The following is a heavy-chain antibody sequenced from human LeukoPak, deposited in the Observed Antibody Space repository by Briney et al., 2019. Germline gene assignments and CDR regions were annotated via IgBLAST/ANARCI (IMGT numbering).Heavy chain of an antibody. CDR1: GGSLSSYY. D-gene: IGHD3-16*02. CDR3: ACYPRGWNAFDI. Sequence: SETLSLTCTVSGGSLSSYYWSWIRQPPGKGLEWIGYIYYSGSTNYNPSLKSRVTISVDTSKNQFSLKLSSVTAADTAVYYCACYPRGWNAFDIWGQGTMVTVS. V-gene: IGHV4-59*01. CDR2: IYYSGST. J-gene: IGHJ3*02.